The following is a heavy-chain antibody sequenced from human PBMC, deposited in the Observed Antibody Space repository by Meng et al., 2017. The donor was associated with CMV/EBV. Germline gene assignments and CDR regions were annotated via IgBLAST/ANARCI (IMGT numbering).Heavy chain of an antibody. V-gene: IGHV3-33*01. CDR2: IWYDGSNK. D-gene: IGHD3-22*01. Sequence: GESLKISCAASGFTFSSYGMHWVRQAPGKGLEWVAVIWYDGSNKFHADSVKGRFTISRDNAKNSLYLQMNSLRAEDTAVYYCARDTITMIASDYWGQGTLVTVSS. CDR1: GFTFSSYG. CDR3: ARDTITMIASDY. J-gene: IGHJ4*02.